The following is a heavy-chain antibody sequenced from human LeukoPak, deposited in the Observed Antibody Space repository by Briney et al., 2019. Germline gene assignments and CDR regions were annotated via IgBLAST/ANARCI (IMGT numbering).Heavy chain of an antibody. D-gene: IGHD1-26*01. V-gene: IGHV3-23*01. CDR2: IGGRDGGT. J-gene: IGHJ4*02. CDR1: GFIFSNYA. Sequence: GASLRLSCAASGFIFSNYAMSWVRQAPGKGLEWVSAIGGRDGGTYYADSVKGRFTVSRDDPKNTLYLQMNTLRVEDTAVYYCAKGLVEDYWGQGTLVTVSS. CDR3: AKGLVEDY.